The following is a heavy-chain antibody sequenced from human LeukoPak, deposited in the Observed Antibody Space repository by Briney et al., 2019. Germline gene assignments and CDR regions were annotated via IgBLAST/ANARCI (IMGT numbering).Heavy chain of an antibody. CDR1: GFSLSTYW. CDR2: IKQDGSEQ. V-gene: IGHV3-7*01. Sequence: GGSLRLSCAASGFSLSTYWMSWVRQAPGKGLEWVANIKQDGSEQYYGDSVKGRFTISRDNANNSLFLQMDSLTAGDTAVYYCAREGRWRYDILTGYFDYWGQGILVTVSS. CDR3: AREGRWRYDILTGYFDY. D-gene: IGHD3-9*01. J-gene: IGHJ4*02.